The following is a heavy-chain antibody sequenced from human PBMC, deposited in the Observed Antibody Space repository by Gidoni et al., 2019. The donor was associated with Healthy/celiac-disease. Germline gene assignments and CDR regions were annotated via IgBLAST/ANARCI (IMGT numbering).Heavy chain of an antibody. CDR2: IFSNDEK. CDR1: GFSPSNARMG. Sequence: QVTLKESGPVLVKPTETLTLTCTVSGFSPSNARMGVSWIRQPPGKSLEWLAHIFSNDEKSYSTSLKSRLTISKDTSKSQVVLTMTNMDPVDTATYYCARIFYSRHYYYHYGMDVWGQGTTVTVSS. J-gene: IGHJ6*02. CDR3: ARIFYSRHYYYHYGMDV. D-gene: IGHD4-4*01. V-gene: IGHV2-26*01.